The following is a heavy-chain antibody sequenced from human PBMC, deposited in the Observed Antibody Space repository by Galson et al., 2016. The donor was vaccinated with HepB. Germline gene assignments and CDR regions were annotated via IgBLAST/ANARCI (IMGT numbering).Heavy chain of an antibody. CDR1: GGSISSGTYY. J-gene: IGHJ5*02. V-gene: IGHV4-31*03. CDR2: IYYSGST. Sequence: CTVSGGSISSGTYYWSWIRQHPGKGLEWIGYIYYSGSTYYNPPLKSRVTISVDTSENQFSLKLSSVTAADTAVYYCARLSWGGNWFDPWGQGTLVTVSS. CDR3: ARLSWGGNWFDP. D-gene: IGHD6-13*01.